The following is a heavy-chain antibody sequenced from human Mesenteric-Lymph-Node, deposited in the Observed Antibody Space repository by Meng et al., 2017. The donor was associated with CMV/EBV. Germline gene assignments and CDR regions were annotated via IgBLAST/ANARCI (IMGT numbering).Heavy chain of an antibody. D-gene: IGHD3-10*01. CDR3: STYYYVSGSFDY. V-gene: IGHV3-7*01. CDR2: IKQDGSEN. J-gene: IGHJ4*02. CDR1: GFTFSSYW. Sequence: GESLKISCAASGFTFSSYWMSWVRQAPGKGLELVANIKQDGSENYYVDSVKGRFTISRDNAKNALYLQMNSLRAEDTAVYYCSTYYYVSGSFDYWGQGTLVTVSS.